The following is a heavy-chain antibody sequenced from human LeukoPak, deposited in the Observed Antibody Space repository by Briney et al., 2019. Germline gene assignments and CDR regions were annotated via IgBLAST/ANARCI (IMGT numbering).Heavy chain of an antibody. V-gene: IGHV3-7*01. D-gene: IGHD3-10*01. CDR3: TKWSTSGSYYTE. CDR2: IRQDGGEN. J-gene: IGHJ4*02. CDR1: GFTFSSYA. Sequence: PGGSLRLSCAASGFTFSSYAMSWVRQAPGKGLEWVANIRQDGGENHYVDSVKGRFTISRDNARNSLYLQMNSLRAEDTAVYYCTKWSTSGSYYTEWGQGTLVTVSS.